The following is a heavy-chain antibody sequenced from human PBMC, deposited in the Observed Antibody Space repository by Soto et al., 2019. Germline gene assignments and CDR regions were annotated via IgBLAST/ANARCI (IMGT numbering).Heavy chain of an antibody. Sequence: QVQLQESGPGQVKPSETLSLKCTISGGSISVYYWSWIRRPPGQALEWIGYIYDSGSPYYNPSLRSRVIISADTSKNQISLELTSATAADTAVYYCARGVGSSPPRYWGRGTLVTVSS. CDR2: IYDSGSP. J-gene: IGHJ4*02. D-gene: IGHD1-26*01. CDR3: ARGVGSSPPRY. CDR1: GGSISVYY. V-gene: IGHV4-59*01.